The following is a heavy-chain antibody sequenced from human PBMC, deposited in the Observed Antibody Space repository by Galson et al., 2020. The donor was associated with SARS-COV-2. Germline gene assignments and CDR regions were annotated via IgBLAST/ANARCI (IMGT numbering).Heavy chain of an antibody. J-gene: IGHJ5*02. CDR1: GYTFTSYD. V-gene: IGHV1-8*01. CDR3: ARVYPYGSGSYYWFERTDP. D-gene: IGHD3-10*01. Sequence: ASVKVSCKASGYTFTSYDINWVRQATGQGLEWMGWMNRNSGNTGYAQKFQGRVTMTRNTSISTAYMELSSLRSEDTAVYYCARVYPYGSGSYYWFERTDPWGQGTLVTVSS. CDR2: MNRNSGNT.